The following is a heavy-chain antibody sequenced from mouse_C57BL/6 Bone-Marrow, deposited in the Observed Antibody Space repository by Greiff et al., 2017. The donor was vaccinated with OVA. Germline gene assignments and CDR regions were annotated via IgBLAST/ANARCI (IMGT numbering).Heavy chain of an antibody. Sequence: EVKLQQSGAELVRPGASVKLSCTASGFNIKDDYMHWVKQRPEQGLEWIGWIDPENGDTEYASKFQGKATITAVTSSNTAYLQLSSLTSEDTAVYYCTSRITTVVASNWYFDVWGTGTTVTVSS. CDR3: TSRITTVVASNWYFDV. CDR1: GFNIKDDY. CDR2: IDPENGDT. J-gene: IGHJ1*03. V-gene: IGHV14-4*01. D-gene: IGHD1-1*01.